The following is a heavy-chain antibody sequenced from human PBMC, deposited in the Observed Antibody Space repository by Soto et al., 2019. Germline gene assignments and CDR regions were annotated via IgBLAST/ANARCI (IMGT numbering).Heavy chain of an antibody. Sequence: GGSLRLSCEVSGIIFSNAWMNWVRQAPGKGLEWVARIKRLTDGATTDYAAPVRGRFTISRDDSKSVLYLQMNGLKSEDTGVYFCTSDLPDNWFDPWGRGTQVTVSS. CDR1: GIIFSNAW. CDR2: IKRLTDGATT. J-gene: IGHJ5*01. CDR3: TSDLPDNWFDP. V-gene: IGHV3-15*01. D-gene: IGHD3-22*01.